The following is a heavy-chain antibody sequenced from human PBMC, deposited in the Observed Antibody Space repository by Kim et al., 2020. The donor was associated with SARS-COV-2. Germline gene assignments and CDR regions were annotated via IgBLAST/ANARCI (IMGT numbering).Heavy chain of an antibody. CDR3: ARDDVVVVPAAMPFDY. D-gene: IGHD2-2*01. J-gene: IGHJ4*02. V-gene: IGHV3-74*01. Sequence: SVKGRFTISRDNAKNTLYLQMNSLRAEDTAVYYCARDDVVVVPAAMPFDYWGQGTLVTVSS.